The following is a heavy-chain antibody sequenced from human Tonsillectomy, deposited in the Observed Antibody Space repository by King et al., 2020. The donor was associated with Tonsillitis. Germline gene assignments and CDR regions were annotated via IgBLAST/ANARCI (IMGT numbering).Heavy chain of an antibody. CDR3: AKSKGGVMSGHFEH. CDR1: GFTFSSYG. J-gene: IGHJ4*02. D-gene: IGHD3-16*01. V-gene: IGHV3-30*18. CDR2: ISYDGSNK. Sequence: VQLVESGGGVVQPGRSLRLSCAASGFTFSSYGIHWVRQAPGKGLEWVAVISYDGSNKYYGDSVKGRFTISRDNSRNTLYLQMNSLRAEDTAVYYCAKSKGGVMSGHFEHWGQGTLVTVSS.